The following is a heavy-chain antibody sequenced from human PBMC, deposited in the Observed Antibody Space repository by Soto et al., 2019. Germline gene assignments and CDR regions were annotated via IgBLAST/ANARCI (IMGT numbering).Heavy chain of an antibody. Sequence: SVKVSCKASGGTFSSYAISWVRQAPGQGLEWMGGIIPIFGTANYAQKFQGRVTITADESTSTAYMELSSLRSEDTAVYYCARDNSAGVVAARPLSGDYGMDVCGQGTTVTVSS. CDR1: GGTFSSYA. CDR3: ARDNSAGVVAARPLSGDYGMDV. J-gene: IGHJ6*02. D-gene: IGHD2-15*01. V-gene: IGHV1-69*13. CDR2: IIPIFGTA.